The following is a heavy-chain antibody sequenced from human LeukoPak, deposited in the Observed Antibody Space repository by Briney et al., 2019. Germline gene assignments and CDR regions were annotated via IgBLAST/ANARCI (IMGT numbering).Heavy chain of an antibody. D-gene: IGHD1-1*01. CDR3: ARGPYWNYYYYDMDV. J-gene: IGHJ6*02. CDR1: GYTFTGYY. CDR2: INPNTGGT. V-gene: IGHV1-2*02. Sequence: ASVKVSCKASGYTFTGYYINWVRQAPGQGLEWMGWINPNTGGTNYEQKFQGRVTMTRDTSISTAYMELSRLRSDDTAVYYCARGPYWNYYYYDMDVWGQGTTVTVSS.